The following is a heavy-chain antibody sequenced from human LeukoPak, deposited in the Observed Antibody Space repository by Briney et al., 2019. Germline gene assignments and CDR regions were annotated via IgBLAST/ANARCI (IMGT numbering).Heavy chain of an antibody. V-gene: IGHV1-2*06. CDR2: INPNSGGT. CDR3: ARAVAYDPYNWFDP. CDR1: GYTFTGYY. J-gene: IGHJ5*02. Sequence: ASVKVSCKASGYTFTGYYMHWVRQAPGQGLEWMGRINPNSGGTNYAQKLQGRVTMTTDTSTSTAYMELRSLRSDDTAVYYCARAVAYDPYNWFDPWGQGTLVTVSS. D-gene: IGHD6-19*01.